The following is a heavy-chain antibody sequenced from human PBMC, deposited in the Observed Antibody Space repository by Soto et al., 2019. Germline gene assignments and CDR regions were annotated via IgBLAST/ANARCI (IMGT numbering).Heavy chain of an antibody. CDR1: GYTFTSYG. D-gene: IGHD3-3*01. V-gene: IGHV1-18*01. J-gene: IGHJ6*03. Sequence: GASVKVSCKASGYTFTSYGISWVRQAPGQGLEWMGWISAYNGNTNYAQKLQGRVTMTTDTSTSTAYMELRSLRSDDTAVYYCARVSAKYQYYYYMDVWGKGTTVTVSS. CDR3: ARVSAKYQYYYYMDV. CDR2: ISAYNGNT.